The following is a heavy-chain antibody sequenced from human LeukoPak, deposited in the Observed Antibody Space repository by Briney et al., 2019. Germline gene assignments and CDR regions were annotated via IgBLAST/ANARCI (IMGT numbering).Heavy chain of an antibody. Sequence: ASVKVSCKASGGTFSSYAISWVRQAPGHGLEWMGRIIPIFGIANYAQKFQSRVTITADKPSSTAYMELSSLRSEDTAVYYCARGTTVVEAYGMDVWGQGTTVTVSS. CDR1: GGTFSSYA. J-gene: IGHJ6*02. V-gene: IGHV1-69*04. CDR3: ARGTTVVEAYGMDV. CDR2: IIPIFGIA. D-gene: IGHD4-23*01.